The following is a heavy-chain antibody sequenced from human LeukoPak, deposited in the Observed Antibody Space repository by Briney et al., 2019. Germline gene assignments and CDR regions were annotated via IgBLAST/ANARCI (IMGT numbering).Heavy chain of an antibody. V-gene: IGHV4-34*01. CDR1: GESFSGYF. CDR3: ARKSRCARDY. CDR2: INHRGSTC. Sequence: SETLSLTCAVYGESFSGYFWNWVREPPGKGVEWVGEINHRGSTCNHNPSLKRRVTISIDTSKNPFSLKLSSVTAADTAVYYCARKSRCARDYWGQGTLVTVSS. J-gene: IGHJ4*02. D-gene: IGHD2-15*01.